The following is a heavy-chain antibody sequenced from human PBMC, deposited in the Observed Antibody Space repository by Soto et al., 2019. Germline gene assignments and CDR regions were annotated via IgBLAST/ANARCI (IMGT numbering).Heavy chain of an antibody. D-gene: IGHD2-2*01. J-gene: IGHJ6*03. CDR2: INPGDSDT. Sequence: PGESLKISCKTSGYSFTNYWIAWVRQMPGKGLEWVGIINPGDSDTRYSPSFQGQVTISADKSISTAYLQWSSLKASDTAIYYCARRVRDLVVVPAGHCYCMDVWGKGTKVT. V-gene: IGHV5-51*01. CDR1: GYSFTNYW. CDR3: ARRVRDLVVVPAGHCYCMDV.